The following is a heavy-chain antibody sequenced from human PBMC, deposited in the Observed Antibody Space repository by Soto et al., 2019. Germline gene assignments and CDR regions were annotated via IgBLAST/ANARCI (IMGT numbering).Heavy chain of an antibody. D-gene: IGHD6-19*01. J-gene: IGHJ1*01. CDR2: VIPIFGTA. V-gene: IGHV1-69*13. CDR3: AKGWRDLEYSSGWYLTDHGYFQH. Sequence: SVKVSCKASGGTFSTYAISWVRQAPGQGLEWMGGVIPIFGTANYAQKFQGRVTITADVSTRTAYIELSSLRAEDTAVYYCAKGWRDLEYSSGWYLTDHGYFQHWGQGTLVTVSS. CDR1: GGTFSTYA.